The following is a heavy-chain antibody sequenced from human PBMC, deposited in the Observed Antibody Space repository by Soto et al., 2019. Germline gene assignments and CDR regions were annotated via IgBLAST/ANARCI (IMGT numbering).Heavy chain of an antibody. V-gene: IGHV1-24*01. CDR3: ATAGGYCSSTSCYIPYYYYMDV. CDR2: FDPEDGET. CDR1: GYTHTDLS. Sequence: ASVTVSCKVSGYTHTDLSMHWVRQAPGKGLEWMGGFDPEDGETIYAQKFQGRVTMTEDTSTDTAYMELSSLRSEDTAVYYCATAGGYCSSTSCYIPYYYYMDVWGKGTTVTVSS. D-gene: IGHD2-2*02. J-gene: IGHJ6*03.